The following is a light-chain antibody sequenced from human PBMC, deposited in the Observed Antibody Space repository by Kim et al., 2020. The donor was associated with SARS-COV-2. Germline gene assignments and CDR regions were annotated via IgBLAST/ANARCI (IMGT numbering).Light chain of an antibody. Sequence: LSPGERATPPCRASRSVSSYLSWYQQKPGQAPRLLIYESPNRATGIPARFSGSGSGTDFTLTISSLEPEDFVVYYCQQRINWPLTFGGGTNVDIK. CDR2: ESP. J-gene: IGKJ4*01. CDR3: QQRINWPLT. V-gene: IGKV3-11*01. CDR1: RSVSSY.